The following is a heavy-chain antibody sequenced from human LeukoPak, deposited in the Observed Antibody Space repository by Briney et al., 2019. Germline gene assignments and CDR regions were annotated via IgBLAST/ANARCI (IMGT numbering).Heavy chain of an antibody. CDR3: ARGGDGYNSGVGY. CDR1: GDSISSGDYY. V-gene: IGHV4-30-4*01. Sequence: SQTLSLTCTVSGDSISSGDYYWSWIRQPPGNGLEWHGYIYYSESTHYNPSLKSRLTISVDTSKNQFSLKLSSVTAADTAVYYCARGGDGYNSGVGYWGQGTLVTVSS. J-gene: IGHJ4*02. CDR2: IYYSEST. D-gene: IGHD5-24*01.